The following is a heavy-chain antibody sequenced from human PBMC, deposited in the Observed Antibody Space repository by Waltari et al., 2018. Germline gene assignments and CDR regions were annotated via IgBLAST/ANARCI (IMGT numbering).Heavy chain of an antibody. CDR2: IWYDGSNK. Sequence: HGVRQAPGKGLEWVAVIWYDGSNKYYADSVKGRFTISRDNSKNTLYLQMNSLRAEDTAVYYCARDSNWNYGWGQGTLVTVSS. D-gene: IGHD1-7*01. V-gene: IGHV3-33*01. J-gene: IGHJ4*02. CDR3: ARDSNWNYG.